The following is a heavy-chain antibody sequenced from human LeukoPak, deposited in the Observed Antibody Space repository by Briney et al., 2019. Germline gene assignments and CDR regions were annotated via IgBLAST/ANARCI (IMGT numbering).Heavy chain of an antibody. J-gene: IGHJ4*02. V-gene: IGHV4-39*07. CDR2: IYYSGST. Sequence: SETLSLTCTVSGGSISSSSYYWGWIRQPPGKGLEWIGSIYYSGSTYYNPSLKSRVTISVDTSKNQFSLKLSSVTAADTAVYYCARGETARWGYFDYWGQGTLVTVSS. CDR1: GGSISSSSYY. D-gene: IGHD3-16*01. CDR3: ARGETARWGYFDY.